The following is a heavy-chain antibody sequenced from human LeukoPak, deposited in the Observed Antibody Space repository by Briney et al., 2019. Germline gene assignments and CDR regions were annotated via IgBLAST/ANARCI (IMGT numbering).Heavy chain of an antibody. J-gene: IGHJ6*03. D-gene: IGHD2-21*01. V-gene: IGHV3-48*01. CDR1: GFTFSSYS. CDR2: ISSSSSTI. Sequence: LAGGSLRLSCAASGFTFSSYSMNWVRQAPGKGLEWVSYISSSSSTIYYADSVKGRFTISRDNAKNSLYLQMNSLRAEDTAVYYCASPYPPTAYYMDVWGKGTTVTVSS. CDR3: ASPYPPTAYYMDV.